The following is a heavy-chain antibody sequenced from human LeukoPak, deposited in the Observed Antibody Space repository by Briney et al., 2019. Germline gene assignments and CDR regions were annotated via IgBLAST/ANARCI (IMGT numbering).Heavy chain of an antibody. Sequence: GGSLRLSCAASGFTFSSYWMSWVRQAPGKGLEWVANIKQDGSEKYYVGSVKGRFSISRDNAKKSLLLHMSSLRAEDTAVYYCARAGGCTATRCSTTPAFDSWGQGTLVTVSS. J-gene: IGHJ4*02. V-gene: IGHV3-7*03. CDR2: IKQDGSEK. CDR1: GFTFSSYW. CDR3: ARAGGCTATRCSTTPAFDS. D-gene: IGHD2-2*02.